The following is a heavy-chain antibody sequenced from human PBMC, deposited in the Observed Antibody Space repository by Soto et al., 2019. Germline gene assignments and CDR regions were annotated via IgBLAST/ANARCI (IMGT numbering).Heavy chain of an antibody. CDR1: GYTFTSYY. D-gene: IGHD2-15*01. Sequence: ASVKVSCKASGYTFTSYYMHWVRQAPGQGLEWMGIINPSGGSTSYAQKFQGRVTMTRDTSTSTVYMELRSLRSDDTAVYYCARYCSGCSCYSGHDALDIWGQGTMVTVSS. J-gene: IGHJ3*02. CDR3: ARYCSGCSCYSGHDALDI. CDR2: INPSGGST. V-gene: IGHV1-46*01.